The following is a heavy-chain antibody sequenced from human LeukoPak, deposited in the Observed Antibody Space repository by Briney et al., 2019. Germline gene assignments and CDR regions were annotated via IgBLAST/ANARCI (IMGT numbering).Heavy chain of an antibody. Sequence: ASVKVSCKASGYTFTSYGISWVRQAPGQGLEWMGWISAYNGNTSYAQKLQGRVTMTTDTSTSTAYMELSRLSSDDTAVYYCARNGILLSSPEYNWFDPWGQGTLVTVSS. D-gene: IGHD2-2*01. CDR3: ARNGILLSSPEYNWFDP. CDR2: ISAYNGNT. J-gene: IGHJ5*02. V-gene: IGHV1-18*01. CDR1: GYTFTSYG.